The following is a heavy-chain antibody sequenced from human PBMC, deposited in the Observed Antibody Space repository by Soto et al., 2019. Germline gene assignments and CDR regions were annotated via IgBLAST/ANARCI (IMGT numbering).Heavy chain of an antibody. CDR3: ARDEIQLWSTPGDYYGMDV. V-gene: IGHV1-3*01. CDR1: GYTFTSYA. Sequence: QVQLVQSGAEVKKPGASVKVSCKASGYTFTSYAMHWVRQAPGQRLEWMGWINAGNGNTKYSQKFQGRVTITRDTSASTAYMVLSSLRSEDTAVYYCARDEIQLWSTPGDYYGMDVWGQGTTVTVSS. CDR2: INAGNGNT. J-gene: IGHJ6*02. D-gene: IGHD5-18*01.